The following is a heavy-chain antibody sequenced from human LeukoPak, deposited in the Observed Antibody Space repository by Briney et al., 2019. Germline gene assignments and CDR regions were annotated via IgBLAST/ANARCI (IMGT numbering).Heavy chain of an antibody. V-gene: IGHV3-48*03. D-gene: IGHD7-27*01. Sequence: SGGSLRLPCAASGFTFSSYEMNWVRQAPGKGLEWVSYISSSGSTIYYADSVKGRFTISRDNAKNSLYLQMNSLRAEDTAVYYCAKDLAVHIPNWDPGDYWGQGTLVTVSS. J-gene: IGHJ4*02. CDR1: GFTFSSYE. CDR3: AKDLAVHIPNWDPGDY. CDR2: ISSSGSTI.